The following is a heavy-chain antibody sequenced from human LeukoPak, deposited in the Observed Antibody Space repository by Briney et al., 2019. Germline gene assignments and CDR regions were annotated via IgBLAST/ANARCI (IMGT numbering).Heavy chain of an antibody. Sequence: GGSLRLSCAASGFTFTNYAMSWVRQTPGKGLEWVSAISGSGGSTYYADSVKGRFTISRDNSKNTLYLQMNSLRAEDTAVYYCAGDIVVVVAATPGGDAFDIWGQGTMVTVSS. J-gene: IGHJ3*02. V-gene: IGHV3-23*01. D-gene: IGHD2-15*01. CDR1: GFTFTNYA. CDR3: AGDIVVVVAATPGGDAFDI. CDR2: ISGSGGST.